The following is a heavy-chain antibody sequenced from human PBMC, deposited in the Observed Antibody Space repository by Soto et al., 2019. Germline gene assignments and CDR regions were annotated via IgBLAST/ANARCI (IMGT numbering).Heavy chain of an antibody. V-gene: IGHV3-33*01. Sequence: GGSLRLSCAASGFTFSSYGMHWVRQAPGKGLEWVAVIWYDGSNKYYADSVKGRFTISRDNSKNTLYLQMNSLRAEDTAVYYCAREKILGYCSGGSCYPGSYYYHGMDVWGQGTTVTVSS. CDR2: IWYDGSNK. D-gene: IGHD2-15*01. J-gene: IGHJ6*02. CDR1: GFTFSSYG. CDR3: AREKILGYCSGGSCYPGSYYYHGMDV.